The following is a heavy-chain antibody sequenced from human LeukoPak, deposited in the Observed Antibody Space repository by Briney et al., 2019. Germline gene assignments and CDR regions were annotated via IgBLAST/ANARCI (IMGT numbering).Heavy chain of an antibody. D-gene: IGHD6-19*01. CDR1: RDSISSYY. V-gene: IGHV4-59*08. J-gene: IGHJ4*02. CDR2: IFYSGST. CDR3: ARHDSSAWYGGVDH. Sequence: SETLSLTCTVSRDSISSYYWSWIRQPPGKGLEWIGYIFYSGSTNYNPSLKSRVTISVDTSKNQFSLKLSSVTAADTAVYYCARHDSSAWYGGVDHWGQGTLVTVSS.